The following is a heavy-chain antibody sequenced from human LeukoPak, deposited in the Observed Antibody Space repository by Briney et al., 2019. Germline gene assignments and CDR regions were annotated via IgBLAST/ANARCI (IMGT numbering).Heavy chain of an antibody. Sequence: ASVKVSCEASGYIFRGYFMHWVRLAPGQGLEWMGSINPVSGDTNLAQKFQGRVTLTRDTSIDTGYTELGSLRSDDTAVYYCARDPADDDIGIDYWGQGTLVTISS. D-gene: IGHD5-12*01. J-gene: IGHJ4*02. CDR3: ARDPADDDIGIDY. V-gene: IGHV1-2*02. CDR2: INPVSGDT. CDR1: GYIFRGYF.